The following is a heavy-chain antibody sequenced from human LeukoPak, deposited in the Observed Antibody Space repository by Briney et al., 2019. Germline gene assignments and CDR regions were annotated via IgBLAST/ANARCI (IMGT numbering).Heavy chain of an antibody. CDR1: GFTFSSYG. CDR3: ATAVSQSSSSWYLSDN. V-gene: IGHV3-33*03. Sequence: QHGGSLRLSCAASGFTFSSYGMHWVRQAPGKGLEWVAVIWYDGSNKYYADSVKGRFTISRDNAKNTLYLQMNSLRAEDTAVYYCATAVSQSSSSWYLSDNWGQGTLVTVSS. J-gene: IGHJ4*02. D-gene: IGHD6-13*01. CDR2: IWYDGSNK.